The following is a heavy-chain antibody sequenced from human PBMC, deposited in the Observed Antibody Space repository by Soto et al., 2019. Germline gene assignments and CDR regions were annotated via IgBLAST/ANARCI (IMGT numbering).Heavy chain of an antibody. D-gene: IGHD3-3*01. CDR2: IHHSGST. Sequence: SDTLSLTFAVYVGSFSAYYWSWIRQPPGKGLEWIGEIHHSGSTNYNPSLTSRVTISLDASKKKELMKLGSVLEADTSVNYCAKDWIYSEAVFGVEIDRGGWSDTWGQGTPVTVSS. V-gene: IGHV4-34*01. CDR1: VGSFSAYY. J-gene: IGHJ5*02. CDR3: AKDWIYSEAVFGVEIDRGGWSDT.